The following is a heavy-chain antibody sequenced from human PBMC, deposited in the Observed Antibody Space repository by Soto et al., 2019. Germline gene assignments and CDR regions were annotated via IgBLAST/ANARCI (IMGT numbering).Heavy chain of an antibody. V-gene: IGHV3-7*01. Sequence: PGGSLRLACAASGFTFSRSWMSWVRQAPGKGLEWVANTNEDGSQINYVDSVKGRFTASRDNAKNLLFLQMNNLRGEDTAIYYCARDPRHGAIAYWGQGTLVTVSS. D-gene: IGHD3-16*01. J-gene: IGHJ4*02. CDR2: TNEDGSQI. CDR3: ARDPRHGAIAY. CDR1: GFTFSRSW.